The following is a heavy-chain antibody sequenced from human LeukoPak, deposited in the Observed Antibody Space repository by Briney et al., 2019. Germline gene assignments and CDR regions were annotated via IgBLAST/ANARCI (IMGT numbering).Heavy chain of an antibody. CDR3: ARLQGYGDYCFDY. J-gene: IGHJ4*02. D-gene: IGHD4-17*01. V-gene: IGHV4-4*09. CDR1: GGSISSYY. Sequence: SETLSLTCTVSGGSISSYYWSWIRQPPGKGLEWIGYIYTSGSTNYNPSLKSRVTISVDTSKNQFSLKLSSVTPADTAVYYCARLQGYGDYCFDYWGQGTLVTVSS. CDR2: IYTSGST.